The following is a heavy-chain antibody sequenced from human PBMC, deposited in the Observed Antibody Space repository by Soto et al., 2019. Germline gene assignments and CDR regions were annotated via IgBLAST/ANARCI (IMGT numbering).Heavy chain of an antibody. CDR2: IYYSGST. CDR3: ARQPDYYGSGSYYNNNWFDP. CDR1: GGSVSSGSYY. Sequence: PSETLSLTCTVSGGSVSSGSYYWSWIRQPPGKGLEWIGYIYYSGSTNYNPSLKSRVTISVDTSKNQFSLKLSSVTAADTAVYYCARQPDYYGSGSYYNNNWFDPWGQGTLVTVSS. J-gene: IGHJ5*02. D-gene: IGHD3-10*01. V-gene: IGHV4-61*01.